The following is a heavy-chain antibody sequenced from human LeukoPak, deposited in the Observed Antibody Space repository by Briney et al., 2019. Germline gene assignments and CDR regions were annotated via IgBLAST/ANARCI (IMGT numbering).Heavy chain of an antibody. CDR2: IGTAGDT. V-gene: IGHV3-13*01. CDR3: ARGRKHAFDI. J-gene: IGHJ3*02. CDR1: GFTFSSYD. Sequence: GGSLRPSGTPSGFTFSSYDMHWVRQATGKGLEWVSAIGTAGDTYYPGSVKGRFTISRENAKNSLYLQMNSLRAGDTAVYYCARGRKHAFDIWGQGTMVTVSS.